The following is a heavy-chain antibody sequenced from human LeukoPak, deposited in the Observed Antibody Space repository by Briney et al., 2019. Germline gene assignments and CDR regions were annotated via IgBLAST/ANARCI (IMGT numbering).Heavy chain of an antibody. D-gene: IGHD4-17*01. CDR3: ARDQGTVTTIRGVDI. Sequence: GGSLRLSCAASGFTFNHFAIHWVRQAPGKGLEWVAIIWYDGSSKYYADSVKGRFTISRDNSKNTLYLQMNGLRAEDTAVYYCARDQGTVTTIRGVDIWGQGTMVTVSS. CDR1: GFTFNHFA. V-gene: IGHV3-33*01. J-gene: IGHJ3*02. CDR2: IWYDGSSK.